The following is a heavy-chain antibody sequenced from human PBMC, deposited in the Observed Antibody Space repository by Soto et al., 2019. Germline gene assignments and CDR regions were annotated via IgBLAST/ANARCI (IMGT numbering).Heavy chain of an antibody. J-gene: IGHJ5*02. D-gene: IGHD2-2*01. V-gene: IGHV5-10-1*01. CDR3: ARLYCSSSTCDSWFDP. Sequence: GESLKISCTGFGYTFTTFWISWVRQMPGRGLEWMGRIDPRDSYTNYSPSFQGHVTISADKSISTAYLQWGSLKASDTAMYYCARLYCSSSTCDSWFDPWGQGTLVTVSS. CDR1: GYTFTTFW. CDR2: IDPRDSYT.